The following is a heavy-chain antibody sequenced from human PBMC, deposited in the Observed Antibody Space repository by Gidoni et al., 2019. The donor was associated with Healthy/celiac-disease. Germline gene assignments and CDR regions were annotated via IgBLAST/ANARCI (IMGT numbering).Heavy chain of an antibody. CDR3: ARRRLEYGAYDY. CDR1: GYSFTRYW. CDR2: IDPSESYT. V-gene: IGHV5-10-1*03. J-gene: IGHJ4*02. Sequence: EVQLVQSVAEVKKPGDSLRISCKGSGYSFTRYWISWVRQMPGKGLEWMGRIDPSESYTNYSTSFQGNVTISADKSISTAYLQGSSLKASDTAMYYCARRRLEYGAYDYWGQGTLVTVSS. D-gene: IGHD4-17*01.